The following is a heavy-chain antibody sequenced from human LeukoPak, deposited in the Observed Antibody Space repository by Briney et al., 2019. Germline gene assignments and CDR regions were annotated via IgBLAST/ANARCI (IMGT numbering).Heavy chain of an antibody. CDR1: GYTFTSYG. Sequence: ASVKVSCKASGYTFTSYGISWVRQAPGQGLEWMGWISTYNRNTNYAQKFQGRLTMTTDTSTSTGYMELRSLRSDDTAVYYCARDGNGDYPTGYYYMDVWGKGTTVTISS. CDR2: ISTYNRNT. V-gene: IGHV1-18*01. CDR3: ARDGNGDYPTGYYYMDV. D-gene: IGHD4-17*01. J-gene: IGHJ6*03.